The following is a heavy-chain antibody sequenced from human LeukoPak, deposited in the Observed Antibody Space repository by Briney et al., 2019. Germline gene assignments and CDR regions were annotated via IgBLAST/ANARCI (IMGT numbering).Heavy chain of an antibody. CDR2: INPNSGGT. D-gene: IGHD1-26*01. J-gene: IGHJ5*02. Sequence: ASVKVSCKASGYTFTGYYMHWVRQAPGQGLEWMGWINPNSGGTNYAQKFQGRVTMTRDTSISTAYMKLSRLRSDDTAVYYCARGWGSYYVINNWFDPWGQGTLVTVSS. V-gene: IGHV1-2*02. CDR3: ARGWGSYYVINNWFDP. CDR1: GYTFTGYY.